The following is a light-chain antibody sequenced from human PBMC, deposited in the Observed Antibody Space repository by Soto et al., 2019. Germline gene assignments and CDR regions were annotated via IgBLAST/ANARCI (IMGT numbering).Light chain of an antibody. CDR1: SSYIGAYNY. Sequence: QSVLTQPASLSGAPGQSITISCAGNSSYIGAYNYVSWYQQHPGKAPKLMIYDVSNRPSGISNRFSGSKSGNTASLTISGLQVEDEADYYCISLTSSPSYVFGTGTKVTVL. CDR2: DVS. V-gene: IGLV2-14*03. CDR3: ISLTSSPSYV. J-gene: IGLJ1*01.